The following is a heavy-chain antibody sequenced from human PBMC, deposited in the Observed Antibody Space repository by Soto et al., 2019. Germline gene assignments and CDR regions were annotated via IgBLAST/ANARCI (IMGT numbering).Heavy chain of an antibody. V-gene: IGHV4-34*01. CDR1: GGYFSGYY. CDR2: INHSGST. Sequence: SETPSLTCAVYGGYFSGYYWSWIRQPPGKGLEWIGEINHSGSTNYNPSLKSRVTISVDTSKNQFSLKLSSVTAADTAVYYCARARKGVGRGYYYGMDVWGQGTTVTV. J-gene: IGHJ6*02. CDR3: ARARKGVGRGYYYGMDV. D-gene: IGHD3-10*01.